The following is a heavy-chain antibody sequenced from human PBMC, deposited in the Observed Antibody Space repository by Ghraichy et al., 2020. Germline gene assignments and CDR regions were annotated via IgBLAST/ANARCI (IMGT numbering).Heavy chain of an antibody. J-gene: IGHJ4*02. CDR3: STAWYHYESGGYYRTEY. CDR2: IKSKSDGGTA. V-gene: IGHV3-15*01. D-gene: IGHD3-22*01. Sequence: GGSLRLSCAASGFTFNTAWMRWVRQSPGKGLEWVGRIKSKSDGGTADIAAPVKGRFTISRDDSKNTVYLQIHSLKTEDTAVYYCSTAWYHYESGGYYRTEYWGQGTLVTVSS. CDR1: GFTFNTAW.